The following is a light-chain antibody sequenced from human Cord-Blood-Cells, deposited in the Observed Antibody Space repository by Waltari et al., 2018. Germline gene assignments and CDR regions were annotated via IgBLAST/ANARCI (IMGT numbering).Light chain of an antibody. V-gene: IGKV1-8*01. CDR2: AAA. CDR3: QQYYSYPWT. J-gene: IGKJ1*01. CDR1: QGISSY. Sequence: AIRMTQSPSSFSASTGDRVTITCRASQGISSYLAWFQQKPGKAPKLLIYAAATCQSGVPSRFSGSGSGTDFTLTISCLQSEDFATYYCQQYYSYPWTFGQGTKVEIK.